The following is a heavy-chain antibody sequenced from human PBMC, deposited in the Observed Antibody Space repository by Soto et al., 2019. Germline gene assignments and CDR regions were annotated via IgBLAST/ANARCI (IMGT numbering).Heavy chain of an antibody. J-gene: IGHJ4*02. CDR1: RFTFSSYA. Sequence: SLRLSCAASRFTFSSYAKTWVRQAAGKGLEWVSSISGSAGSTFYADSVKGRFTISRDNSKNTLYLQMNNLRAEDTAVYYCVKHGGSGYYYTDFDYWGQGTLVTVSS. D-gene: IGHD3-22*01. V-gene: IGHV3-23*01. CDR2: ISGSAGST. CDR3: VKHGGSGYYYTDFDY.